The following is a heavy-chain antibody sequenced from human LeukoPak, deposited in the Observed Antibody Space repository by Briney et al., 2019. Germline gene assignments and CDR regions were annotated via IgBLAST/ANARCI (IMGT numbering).Heavy chain of an antibody. D-gene: IGHD6-6*01. Sequence: ASVKVSCKASGYTFIAYYLHWVRQAPGQGLEWMGWVNPASGGTKYAQKFQGRVTMTRDTSISTAYMELSRLRSDDTAVYYCASGREQLDFDYWGQGTLVTVSS. CDR1: GYTFIAYY. CDR3: ASGREQLDFDY. V-gene: IGHV1-2*02. J-gene: IGHJ4*02. CDR2: VNPASGGT.